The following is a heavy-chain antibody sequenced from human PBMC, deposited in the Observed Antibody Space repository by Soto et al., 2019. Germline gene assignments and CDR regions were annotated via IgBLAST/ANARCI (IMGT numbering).Heavy chain of an antibody. CDR2: IIPICGRA. D-gene: IGHD3-16*01. J-gene: IGHJ4*02. CDR3: ATQLRLGEFNVDY. Sequence: EASVKVSCKASGYTFTGYYMHWVRQAPGQGLEWMGGIIPICGRANYAQKFQGRVTITADESTSTAYMELSSLRSEDTAVYYCATQLRLGEFNVDYWGQGTLVTVSS. V-gene: IGHV1-69*13. CDR1: GYTFTGYY.